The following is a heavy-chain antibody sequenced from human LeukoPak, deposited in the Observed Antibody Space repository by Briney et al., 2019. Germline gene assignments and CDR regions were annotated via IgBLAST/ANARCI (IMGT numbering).Heavy chain of an antibody. CDR1: GFTFSSYE. CDR3: ARAGSYSYGVLFDY. V-gene: IGHV3-48*03. D-gene: IGHD5-18*01. J-gene: IGHJ4*02. Sequence: GWSLRLSCAASGFTFSSYEMNWVRQAPGKGLDWVSYISSSGSTIYYADSVNGRFTFTRDNANTSQYLQVSRMSAEDTAVYYCARAGSYSYGVLFDYWGQGTLVTVSS. CDR2: ISSSGSTI.